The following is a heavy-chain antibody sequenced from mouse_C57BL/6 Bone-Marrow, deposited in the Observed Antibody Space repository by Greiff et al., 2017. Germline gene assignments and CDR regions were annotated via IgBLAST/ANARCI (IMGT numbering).Heavy chain of an antibody. CDR2: IYPGDGDT. V-gene: IGHV1-80*01. J-gene: IGHJ2*01. CDR1: GYAFSSYW. Sequence: QVQLKQSGAELVKPGASVKISCKASGYAFSSYWMNWVKQRPGKGLEWIGQIYPGDGDTNYNGKFKGKATLTADKSTSTDYMQLSSLHSEEPAVYVDARTGFYNSSSYGYCDYWGQGTTLTVSS. D-gene: IGHD1-1*01. CDR3: ARTGFYNSSSYGYCDY.